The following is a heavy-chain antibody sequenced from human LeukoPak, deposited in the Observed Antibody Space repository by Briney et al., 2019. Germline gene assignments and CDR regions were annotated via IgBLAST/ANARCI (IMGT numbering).Heavy chain of an antibody. CDR1: GYTFSRHG. CDR2: ISAGNGET. CDR3: ARDLGYCSGGRCYRNWFDP. J-gene: IGHJ5*02. Sequence: ASVKVSCKASGYTFSRHGISWARQAPGQGPEWVGWISAGNGETDFVQKFRGRVTMTTDTSTSTVYMELRSLRSDDTAVYYCARDLGYCSGGRCYRNWFDPWGQGTLVTVSS. V-gene: IGHV1-18*04. D-gene: IGHD2-15*01.